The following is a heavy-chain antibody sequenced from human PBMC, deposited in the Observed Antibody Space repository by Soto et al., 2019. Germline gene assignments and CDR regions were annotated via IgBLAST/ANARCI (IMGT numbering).Heavy chain of an antibody. Sequence: PSETLSLTCTVSGGSISSYYWSWIRQPAGKGLEWIGRIYTSGSTNYNPSLKSRVTMSVDTSKNQFSLKLSSVTAADTAVYYCARDRRLEASSTKGWPYYYYYGMDVWGQGTTVTVSS. J-gene: IGHJ6*02. CDR3: ARDRRLEASSTKGWPYYYYYGMDV. CDR2: IYTSGST. CDR1: GGSISSYY. V-gene: IGHV4-4*07. D-gene: IGHD2-2*01.